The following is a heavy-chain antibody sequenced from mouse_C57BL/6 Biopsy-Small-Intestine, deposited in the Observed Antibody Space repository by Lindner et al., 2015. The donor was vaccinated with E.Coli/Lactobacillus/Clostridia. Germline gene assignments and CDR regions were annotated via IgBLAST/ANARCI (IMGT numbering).Heavy chain of an antibody. CDR2: INPYSDNA. CDR3: ARAGRGFAY. V-gene: IGHV1-39*01. Sequence: CELQESGAELVKPGASVKISCKASGYSFTAYNMNWVKQSHGKSLEWIGNINPYSDNATYNQKFKGKATLTVDKSSSTAYMQLNSLTSADSAVYYCARAGRGFAYWGQGTLVTVSA. CDR1: GYSFTAYN. J-gene: IGHJ3*01.